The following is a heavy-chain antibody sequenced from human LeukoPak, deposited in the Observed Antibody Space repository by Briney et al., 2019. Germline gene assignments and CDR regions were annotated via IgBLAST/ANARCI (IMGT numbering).Heavy chain of an antibody. D-gene: IGHD3-22*01. CDR2: ISSSSSYI. CDR1: GFTFSSYS. J-gene: IGHJ4*02. Sequence: GGSLRLSCAASGFTFSSYSMDWVRQAPGKGLEWVSSISSSSSYIYYADSVKGRFTISRDNAKNSLYLQMNSLRAEDTAVYYGARGPYYYDSSGYYYNDYWGQGTLVTVSS. CDR3: ARGPYYYDSSGYYYNDY. V-gene: IGHV3-21*01.